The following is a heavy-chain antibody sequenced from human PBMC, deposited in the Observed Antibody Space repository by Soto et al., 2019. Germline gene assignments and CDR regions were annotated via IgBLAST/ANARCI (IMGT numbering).Heavy chain of an antibody. D-gene: IGHD2-2*01. J-gene: IGHJ5*02. CDR1: GYTFTGYY. CDR3: ARGRTKYQLLSSVAFDP. CDR2: INPSGGST. V-gene: IGHV1-46*01. Sequence: ASVKVSCKASGYTFTGYYMHWVRPAPGQGLEWMGIINPSGGSTSYAQKFQGRVTMTRDTSTSTVYMELSSLRSEDTAVYYCARGRTKYQLLSSVAFDPWGQGTQVTVSS.